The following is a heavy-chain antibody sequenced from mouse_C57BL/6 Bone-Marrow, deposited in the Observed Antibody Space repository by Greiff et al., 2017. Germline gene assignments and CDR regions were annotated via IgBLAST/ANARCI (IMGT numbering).Heavy chain of an antibody. CDR3: ARYNYSNYEDAMDY. CDR2: INPNNGGT. D-gene: IGHD2-5*01. V-gene: IGHV1-22*01. J-gene: IGHJ4*01. Sequence: DVQLQESGPELVKPGASVKMSCKASGYTFTDYNMHWVKQSHGKSLEWIGYINPNNGGTSYNQKFKGKATLTVNKSSSTAYMELRSLTSEDSAVYYCARYNYSNYEDAMDYWGQGTSVTVSS. CDR1: GYTFTDYN.